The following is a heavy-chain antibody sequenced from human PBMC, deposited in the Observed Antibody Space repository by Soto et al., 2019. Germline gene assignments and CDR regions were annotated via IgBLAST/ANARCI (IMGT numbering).Heavy chain of an antibody. J-gene: IGHJ6*02. D-gene: IGHD3-10*01. V-gene: IGHV4-31*03. CDR3: ARGADGSGSYLSLNYYYYGMDV. CDR2: IYYSGST. CDR1: GGSISSGGYY. Sequence: PSETLSLTCTVSGGSISSGGYYWSWIRQHPGKGLEWIGYIYYSGSTYYNPSLKSRVTISVDTSKNQFSLKLSSVTAADTAVYYCARGADGSGSYLSLNYYYYGMDVWGQGTTVTVSS.